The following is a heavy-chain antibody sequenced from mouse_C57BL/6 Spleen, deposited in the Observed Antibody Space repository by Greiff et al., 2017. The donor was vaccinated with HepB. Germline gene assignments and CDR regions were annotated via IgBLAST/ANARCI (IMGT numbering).Heavy chain of an antibody. Sequence: DVQLVESGGDLVKPGGSLKLSCAASGFTFSSYGMSWVRQTPDKRLEWVATISSGGSYTYYPDSVKGRFTIYRDNAKNTLYLQMSSLKSEDTAMYYCARQGFAYWGQGTLVTVSA. CDR1: GFTFSSYG. CDR3: ARQGFAY. J-gene: IGHJ3*01. V-gene: IGHV5-6*01. CDR2: ISSGGSYT.